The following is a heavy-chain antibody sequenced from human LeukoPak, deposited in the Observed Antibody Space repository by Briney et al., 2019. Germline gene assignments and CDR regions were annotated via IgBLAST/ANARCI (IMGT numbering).Heavy chain of an antibody. Sequence: GGSLRLSCAASGFTFITYAMSWVRQAPGKGPEWVSTISVSGGSTYYADSVKGRFTISRDDSKNTLYLQMNSLRAEDTAFYYCAKGGSGSYYSHFDCWGQGTLVTVFS. D-gene: IGHD3-10*01. CDR2: ISVSGGST. J-gene: IGHJ4*02. CDR3: AKGGSGSYYSHFDC. CDR1: GFTFITYA. V-gene: IGHV3-23*01.